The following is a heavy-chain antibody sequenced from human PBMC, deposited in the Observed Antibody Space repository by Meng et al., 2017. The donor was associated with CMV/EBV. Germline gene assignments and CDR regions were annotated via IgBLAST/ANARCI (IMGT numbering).Heavy chain of an antibody. CDR2: ISYDGSNK. D-gene: IGHD5-24*01. CDR3: ARDKSRRDGYNYGY. J-gene: IGHJ4*02. V-gene: IGHV3-30*04. CDR1: GFTFSSSA. Sequence: SCAASGFTFSSSAMHWVRQAPGKGLEWVAVISYDGSNKYYADSVKGRFTISRDNSKNTLYLQMNSLRAEDTAVYYCARDKSRRDGYNYGYWGQGTLVTVSS.